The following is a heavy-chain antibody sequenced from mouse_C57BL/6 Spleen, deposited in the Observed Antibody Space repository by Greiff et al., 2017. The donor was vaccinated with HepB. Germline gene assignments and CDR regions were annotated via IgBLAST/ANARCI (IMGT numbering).Heavy chain of an antibody. CDR1: GYTFTDYN. D-gene: IGHD2-1*01. CDR3: ASIPYGNYEEFAY. J-gene: IGHJ3*01. CDR2: INPNNGGT. V-gene: IGHV1-18*01. Sequence: VQLQQSGPELVKPGASVKIPCKASGYTFTDYNMDWVKQSHGKSLEWIGDINPNNGGTIYNQKFKGKATVTVDKSSSTAYTELRSLTSEDTAVYYCASIPYGNYEEFAYWGQGTLVTVSA.